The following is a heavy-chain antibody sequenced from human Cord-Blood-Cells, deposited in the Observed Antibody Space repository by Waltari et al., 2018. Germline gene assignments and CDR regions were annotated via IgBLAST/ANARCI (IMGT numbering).Heavy chain of an antibody. J-gene: IGHJ4*02. CDR3: ARGIYSSSSA. CDR1: GGSFSGYY. D-gene: IGHD6-6*01. CDR2: INHSGST. Sequence: QVQLQQWGAGLLKPSETLSLTCAVYGGSFSGYYWSWIRQPPGKGLEWIGEINHSGSTNYNPSLKSRVTISVDTSKNQFSLKLSSVTAADTAVYYCARGIYSSSSAWGQGTLVTVSS. V-gene: IGHV4-34*01.